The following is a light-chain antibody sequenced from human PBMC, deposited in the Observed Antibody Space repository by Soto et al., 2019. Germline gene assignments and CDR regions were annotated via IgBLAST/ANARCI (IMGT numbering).Light chain of an antibody. CDR2: KAS. V-gene: IGKV1-5*03. J-gene: IGKJ1*01. Sequence: DIQLTQSPSALSASVGDRVTITCRASQSISNWLAWYQQKPGKAPKLLISKASNLESGVPSRFSGSGSGTEFTLTISSLQPDDFATYYCQQSVTFGQGTKVEIK. CDR1: QSISNW. CDR3: QQSVT.